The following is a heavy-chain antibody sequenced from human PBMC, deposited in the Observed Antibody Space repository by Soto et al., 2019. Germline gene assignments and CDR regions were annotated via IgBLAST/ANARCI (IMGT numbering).Heavy chain of an antibody. Sequence: QITLKESGPTLVKPTQTLTLTCTFSGFSLSTSGVGVGWIRQPPGKALEWLALIYWDDDKRYSPSLKSRLTITKDTSKNQVVLTMTNMDPVDTATYYCADRLYYYGSGREFDYWGQGTLVTVSS. J-gene: IGHJ4*02. V-gene: IGHV2-5*02. D-gene: IGHD3-10*01. CDR1: GFSLSTSGVG. CDR3: ADRLYYYGSGREFDY. CDR2: IYWDDDK.